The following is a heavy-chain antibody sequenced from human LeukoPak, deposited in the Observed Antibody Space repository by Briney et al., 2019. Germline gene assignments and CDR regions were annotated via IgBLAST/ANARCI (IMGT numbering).Heavy chain of an antibody. CDR1: GFTFSSYS. D-gene: IGHD6-13*01. J-gene: IGHJ6*03. V-gene: IGHV3-21*01. CDR3: ARAGYSSRQWYYYMDV. Sequence: PGGSLRLSCAASGFTFSSYSMNWVRQAPGKGLEWVSSISSSSSYIYYADSVKGRFTISRDNAKNSLYLQMDSLRAEDTAVYYCARAGYSSRQWYYYMDVWGKGTTVTVSS. CDR2: ISSSSSYI.